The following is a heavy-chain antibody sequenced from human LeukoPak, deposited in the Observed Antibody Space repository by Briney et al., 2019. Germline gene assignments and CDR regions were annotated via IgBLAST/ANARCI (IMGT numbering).Heavy chain of an antibody. Sequence: KPSETLSLTCAVYGGSFSGYYWSWIRQPPGKGLEWIGEINHSGSTNYNPSLKSRVTISVDTSKNQFSLKLSSVTAADMAVYYCARRWADYVWGSYRYSDFDYWGQGTLVTVSS. D-gene: IGHD3-16*02. CDR3: ARRWADYVWGSYRYSDFDY. CDR1: GGSFSGYY. CDR2: INHSGST. J-gene: IGHJ4*02. V-gene: IGHV4-34*01.